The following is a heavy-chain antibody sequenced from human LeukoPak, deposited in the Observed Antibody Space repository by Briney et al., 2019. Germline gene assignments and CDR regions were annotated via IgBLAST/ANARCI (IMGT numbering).Heavy chain of an antibody. V-gene: IGHV1-24*01. CDR1: GYTLTELS. CDR3: ATDTLGIIVPAAKGPYGDYDRGAFDT. J-gene: IGHJ3*02. Sequence: ASVKVSCKVSGYTLTELSMHWVRQAPGKGLEWMGGFDPEDGETIYAQKFQGRVTMTEDTSTDTAYMELSSLRSEDTAVYYCATDTLGIIVPAAKGPYGDYDRGAFDTWGQGTMVTVSS. D-gene: IGHD2-2*01. CDR2: FDPEDGET.